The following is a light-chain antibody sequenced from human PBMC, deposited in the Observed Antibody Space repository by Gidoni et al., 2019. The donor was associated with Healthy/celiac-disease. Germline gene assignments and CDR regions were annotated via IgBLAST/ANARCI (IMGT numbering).Light chain of an antibody. CDR2: EGS. CDR1: SSDVGSYNL. J-gene: IGLJ3*02. CDR3: CSYAGSSTWV. V-gene: IGLV2-23*01. Sequence: QSALTQPASVSGSPGQSITISCTGTSSDVGSYNLVSWYQQHPGKAPKLMIYEGSKRPSGVSNRFSGSKSGNTASLTISGLQVEDEAGYYCCSYAGSSTWVFGGGTKLTVL.